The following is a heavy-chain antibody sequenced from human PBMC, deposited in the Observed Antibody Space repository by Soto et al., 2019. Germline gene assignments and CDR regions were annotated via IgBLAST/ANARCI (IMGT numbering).Heavy chain of an antibody. Sequence: NPSETLSLTCVVSDYSITRGYYWGWIRQPPGKGLEWIGSVYHSGSTYYNPSLRSRVTISIDTSKNQFSLKLNSVTAADTAVYYCVREDILGVRSFDYWGQGTLVTVSS. J-gene: IGHJ4*02. CDR1: DYSITRGYY. D-gene: IGHD3-9*01. V-gene: IGHV4-38-2*02. CDR2: VYHSGST. CDR3: VREDILGVRSFDY.